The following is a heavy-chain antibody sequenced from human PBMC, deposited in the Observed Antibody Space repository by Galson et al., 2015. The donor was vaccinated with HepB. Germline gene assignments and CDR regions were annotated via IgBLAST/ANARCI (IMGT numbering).Heavy chain of an antibody. CDR1: GFTFSTYA. D-gene: IGHD3-22*01. CDR2: ISSDGGNN. Sequence: SLRLSCAASGFTFSTYAMHWVRQAPGKGLEWVAVISSDGGNNYYADSVRGRFTISRDNSKNTLCLQMNRLRTEDTAVYYCAREKLNYSGTSGYFTLDYWGQGTLVTVSS. CDR3: AREKLNYSGTSGYFTLDY. J-gene: IGHJ4*02. V-gene: IGHV3-30*01.